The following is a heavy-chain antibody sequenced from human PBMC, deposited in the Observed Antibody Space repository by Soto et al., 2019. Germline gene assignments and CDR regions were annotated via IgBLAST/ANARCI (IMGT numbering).Heavy chain of an antibody. V-gene: IGHV1-46*01. J-gene: IGHJ6*02. CDR3: ERVAITMVRGVITENYYSYGMDV. CDR1: GYTFTSYY. D-gene: IGHD3-10*01. Sequence: QVQLVQSGAEVKKPGASVKVSCKASGYTFTSYYMHWVRQAPGQGLEWMGIINPSGGSTSYAQKFQGRDTLPRDMSTSKVYMELGSLRAEYTAVYYCERVAITMVRGVITENYYSYGMDVWGQGTTVTVSS. CDR2: INPSGGST.